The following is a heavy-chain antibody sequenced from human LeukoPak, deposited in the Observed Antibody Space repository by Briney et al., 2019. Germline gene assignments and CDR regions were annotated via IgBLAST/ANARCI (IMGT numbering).Heavy chain of an antibody. CDR2: ISSSSSYI. CDR1: GFTFSSYS. D-gene: IGHD3-22*01. J-gene: IGHJ4*02. CDR3: VRLRRNSDTSGFYYYYDF. Sequence: GGSLRLSCAASGFTFSSYSMNWVRQAPGKGLEWVSSISSSSSYIYYADSVKGRFTISRDNAKNSLYLQMNSLRAEDTAVYYCVRLRRNSDTSGFYYYYDFWGQGTLVTVSP. V-gene: IGHV3-21*01.